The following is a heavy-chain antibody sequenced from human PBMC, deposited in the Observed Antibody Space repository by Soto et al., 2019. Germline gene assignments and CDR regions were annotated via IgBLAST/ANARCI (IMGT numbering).Heavy chain of an antibody. Sequence: GGSLRLSCAASGFTFSSYAMSWVRQATGKGLEWVSAISGSGGSTYYADSVKGRFTISRDNSKNTLYQQMNGLRAEDTAVYYCAKDPLGITGTTSGWGQGTLVTVSS. CDR3: AKDPLGITGTTSG. D-gene: IGHD1-7*01. V-gene: IGHV3-23*01. CDR1: GFTFSSYA. CDR2: ISGSGGST. J-gene: IGHJ4*02.